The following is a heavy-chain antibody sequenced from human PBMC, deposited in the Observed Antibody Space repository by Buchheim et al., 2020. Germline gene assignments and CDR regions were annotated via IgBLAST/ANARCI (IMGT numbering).Heavy chain of an antibody. CDR1: EFTFSSYA. D-gene: IGHD3-22*01. J-gene: IGHJ4*02. Sequence: EVQLLESGGGLVQPGGSLRLSCVASEFTFSSYAMNWVRQAPGEGLEWVSAISGSGGSTSYADSVKGRFTLSRDNSRNKLYLQMNSLRAEDTAVYYCANGARQYYYDSSGYEIWGQGTL. CDR3: ANGARQYYYDSSGYEI. CDR2: ISGSGGST. V-gene: IGHV3-23*01.